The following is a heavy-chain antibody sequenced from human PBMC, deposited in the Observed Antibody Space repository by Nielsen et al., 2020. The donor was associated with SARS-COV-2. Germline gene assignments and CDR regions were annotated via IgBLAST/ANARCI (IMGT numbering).Heavy chain of an antibody. J-gene: IGHJ5*02. CDR2: ISYDGSKE. D-gene: IGHD2-8*02. CDR1: GFSFRTFG. Sequence: GESLKISCAASGFSFRTFGMHWVRQTPGKGLEWVAVISYDGSKEYYSDSFKGRFTISRDNSKNTIYLQMNSLRPDDAALYYCAKGRYMSYTTGFDPWGKGTLVTVSS. V-gene: IGHV3-30*18. CDR3: AKGRYMSYTTGFDP.